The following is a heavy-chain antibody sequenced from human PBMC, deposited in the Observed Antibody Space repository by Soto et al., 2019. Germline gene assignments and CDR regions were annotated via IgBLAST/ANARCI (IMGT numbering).Heavy chain of an antibody. CDR3: ARTPNYYYYYMDV. CDR1: GGSISSYY. V-gene: IGHV4-59*01. J-gene: IGHJ6*03. Sequence: NPSETLSLTCTVSGGSISSYYWSWIRQPPGKGLEWIGYIYYSGSTNYNPSLKSRVTISVDTSKNQFSLKLSSVTAADTAVYYCARTPNYYYYYMDVWGKGTTVTVS. CDR2: IYYSGST.